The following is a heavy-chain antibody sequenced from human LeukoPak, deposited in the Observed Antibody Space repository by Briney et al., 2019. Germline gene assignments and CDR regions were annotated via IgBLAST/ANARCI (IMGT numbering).Heavy chain of an antibody. CDR2: IYNSGSST. CDR1: GGSITSNF. D-gene: IGHD1-1*01. Sequence: SESLSLTCTVSGGSITSNFWSWIRQPPGKGLEWIGYIYNSGSSTSYNPSFKSRATISGDTSKNQFSLKLNSVTAADTAVYYCARAKTNWNPPDYWGQGTLVTVSS. CDR3: ARAKTNWNPPDY. J-gene: IGHJ4*02. V-gene: IGHV4-59*08.